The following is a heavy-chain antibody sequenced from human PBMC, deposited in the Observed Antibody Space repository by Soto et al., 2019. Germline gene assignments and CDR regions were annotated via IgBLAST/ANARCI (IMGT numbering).Heavy chain of an antibody. D-gene: IGHD1-26*01. J-gene: IGHJ4*02. V-gene: IGHV3-33*01. Sequence: GSLRLSCAASGVIFSNFGMHWVRQAPGKGLEWVGIIWHDGSNKYYADSVEGRFTISRDNSKNTVYLQMNSLRGEDTGIYYCAGFYVAAGAAPLEYWGQGTLVTVSS. CDR1: GVIFSNFG. CDR2: IWHDGSNK. CDR3: AGFYVAAGAAPLEY.